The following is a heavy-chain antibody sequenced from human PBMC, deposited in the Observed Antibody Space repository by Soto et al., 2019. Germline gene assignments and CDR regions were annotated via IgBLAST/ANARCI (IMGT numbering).Heavy chain of an antibody. V-gene: IGHV3-33*01. J-gene: IGHJ4*02. CDR1: GFTFSSYG. D-gene: IGHD5-18*01. CDR3: ARDQPTNTAMVTYYFDY. CDR2: IWYDGSNK. Sequence: GGSLRLSCAASGFTFSSYGMHWVRQAPGKGLEWVAVIWYDGSNKYYADSVKGRFTISRDNSKNTLYLQMNSLRAEDTAVYYCARDQPTNTAMVTYYFDYWGQGTLVTVSS.